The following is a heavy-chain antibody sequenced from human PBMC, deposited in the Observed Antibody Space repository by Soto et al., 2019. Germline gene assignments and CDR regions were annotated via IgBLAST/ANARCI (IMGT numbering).Heavy chain of an antibody. J-gene: IGHJ6*02. CDR3: ARDREYYDFWSGWSPDYYYYRMDV. CDR1: GYTFTSYH. D-gene: IGHD3-3*01. V-gene: IGHV1-46*01. CDR2: INPSGGST. Sequence: GASVKVSCKASGYTFTSYHMHWVRQAPGQGLEWMGIINPSGGSTSYAQKFQGRVTMTRDTSTSTVYMELSSLRSEDTAVYYCARDREYYDFWSGWSPDYYYYRMDVWGQGTTVTVSS.